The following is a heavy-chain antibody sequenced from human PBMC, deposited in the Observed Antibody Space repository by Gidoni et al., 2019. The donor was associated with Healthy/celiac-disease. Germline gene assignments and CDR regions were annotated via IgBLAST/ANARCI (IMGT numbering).Heavy chain of an antibody. V-gene: IGHV3-33*01. J-gene: IGHJ4*02. CDR3: ARDENSSGYSDY. CDR2: IWYDGSNK. CDR1: GFTFSSYG. Sequence: QVQLVESGGGVVQPGRSLRLSCAASGFTFSSYGMHWVRQAPGKGLEWVAVIWYDGSNKYYADSVKGRFTISRDNSKNTLYLQMNSLRAEDTAVYYCARDENSSGYSDYWGQGTLVTVSS. D-gene: IGHD3-22*01.